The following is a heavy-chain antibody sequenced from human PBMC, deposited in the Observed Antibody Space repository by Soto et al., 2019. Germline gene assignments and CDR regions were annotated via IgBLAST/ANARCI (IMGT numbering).Heavy chain of an antibody. CDR2: ISYDGSNK. J-gene: IGHJ6*02. V-gene: IGHV3-30-3*01. CDR1: GFTFSSYA. CDR3: ARAGGSYYHYSYYYGMDV. D-gene: IGHD1-26*01. Sequence: PGGSLRLSCAASGFTFSSYAMHWVRQAPGKGLEWVAVISYDGSNKYYADSVKGRFTISRDNSKNTLYLQMNSLRAEDTAVYYCARAGGSYYHYSYYYGMDVWGQGTTVTVSS.